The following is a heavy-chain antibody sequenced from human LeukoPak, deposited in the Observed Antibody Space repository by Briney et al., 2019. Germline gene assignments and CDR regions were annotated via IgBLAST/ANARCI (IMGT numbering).Heavy chain of an antibody. CDR3: GKTDIYFNPIDY. Sequence: PSETLSLTCTVSGDSIGGYYWSWVRQPPGKGLEWIGYICNSGISSYNPSLKSRVTMSVDASKNQFSLKLSSVTAADTAIYYCGKTDIYFNPIDYWGPGSLVTVSS. CDR1: GDSIGGYY. D-gene: IGHD3-9*01. V-gene: IGHV4-4*09. CDR2: ICNSGIS. J-gene: IGHJ4*02.